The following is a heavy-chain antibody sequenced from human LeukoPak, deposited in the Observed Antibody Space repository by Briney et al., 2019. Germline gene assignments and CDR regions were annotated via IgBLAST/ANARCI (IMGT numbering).Heavy chain of an antibody. CDR1: GGSISSYY. Sequence: PSETLSLTCTVSGGSISSYYWSWIRQPPGKGPEWIGYIYYSGSTNYNPSLKSRVTISVDTSKNQFSLKLSSVTAADTAVYYCARGYRRYYDSSGYYPNWFDPWGQGTLVTVSS. J-gene: IGHJ5*02. D-gene: IGHD3-22*01. V-gene: IGHV4-59*01. CDR3: ARGYRRYYDSSGYYPNWFDP. CDR2: IYYSGST.